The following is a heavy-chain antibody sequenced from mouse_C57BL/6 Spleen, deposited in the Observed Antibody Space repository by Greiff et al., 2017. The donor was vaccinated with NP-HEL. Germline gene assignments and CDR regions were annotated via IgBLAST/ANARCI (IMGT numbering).Heavy chain of an antibody. CDR3: AFRYDYDAWFAY. J-gene: IGHJ3*01. D-gene: IGHD2-4*01. Sequence: VQLQQSGAELVRPGTSVKVSCKASGYAFTNYLIEWVKQRPGQGLEWIGVINPGSGGTNYNEKFKGKATLTADKSSSTAYMQLSSLTSEDSAVYFCAFRYDYDAWFAYWGQGTLVTVSA. V-gene: IGHV1-54*01. CDR2: INPGSGGT. CDR1: GYAFTNYL.